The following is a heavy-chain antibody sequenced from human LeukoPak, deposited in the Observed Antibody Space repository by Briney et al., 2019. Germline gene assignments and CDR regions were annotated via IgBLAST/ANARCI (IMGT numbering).Heavy chain of an antibody. J-gene: IGHJ5*02. Sequence: GASVKVSCKASGYTFTSYAMHWVRQAPGQRLEWMGWINAGNGNTKYSQKFQGRVTITRDTSASTAYMELSSLRSEDTAVYYCARDGAWAAAGPNWFDPWGQGTLVTVSS. V-gene: IGHV1-3*01. CDR3: ARDGAWAAAGPNWFDP. CDR2: INAGNGNT. D-gene: IGHD6-13*01. CDR1: GYTFTSYA.